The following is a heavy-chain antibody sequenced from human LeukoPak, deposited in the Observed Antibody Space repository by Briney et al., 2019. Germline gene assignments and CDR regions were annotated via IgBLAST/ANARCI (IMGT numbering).Heavy chain of an antibody. CDR1: GYSISSGYY. CDR2: IYQSGST. J-gene: IGHJ3*02. V-gene: IGHV4-38-2*02. D-gene: IGHD1-26*01. CDR3: ARGGSYLSAFDI. Sequence: PSETLSLTCTVSGYSISSGYYWGWIRPPPGKGLQWIGSIYQSGSTYYNPSLKSRVTISVDTSKNQFSLKLRSVTAADTAVYYCARGGSYLSAFDIWGQGTMVTVSS.